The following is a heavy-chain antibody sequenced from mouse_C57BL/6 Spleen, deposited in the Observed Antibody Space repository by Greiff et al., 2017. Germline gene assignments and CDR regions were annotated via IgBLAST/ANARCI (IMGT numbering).Heavy chain of an antibody. V-gene: IGHV10-1*01. D-gene: IGHD1-1*01. CDR2: IRSKSNNYAT. CDR3: VRQADYYGSSYDFDY. Sequence: EVQVVESGGGLVQPKGSLKLSCAASGFSFNTYAMNWVRQAPGKGLEWVARIRSKSNNYATYYADSVKDRFTISRDDSESMLYLQMNNLKTEDTAMYYCVRQADYYGSSYDFDYWGQGTTLTVSS. J-gene: IGHJ2*01. CDR1: GFSFNTYA.